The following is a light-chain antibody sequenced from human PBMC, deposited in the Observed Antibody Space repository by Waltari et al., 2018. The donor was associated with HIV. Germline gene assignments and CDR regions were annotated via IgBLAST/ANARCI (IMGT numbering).Light chain of an antibody. Sequence: EFVLTQSPGTLCLSPGERATFSCMASQSVSSGYLAWYQQKPGQAPRLLIYGASSRATGIPDRFSGSGSGTDFTLTISRLEPEDFAVYHCQQYGNSPQTFGQGTKVEIK. CDR2: GAS. J-gene: IGKJ1*01. CDR3: QQYGNSPQT. V-gene: IGKV3-20*01. CDR1: QSVSSGY.